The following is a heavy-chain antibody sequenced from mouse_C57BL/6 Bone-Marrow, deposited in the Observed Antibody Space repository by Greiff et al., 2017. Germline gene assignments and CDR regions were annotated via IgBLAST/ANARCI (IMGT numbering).Heavy chain of an antibody. CDR1: GYTFTDYY. CDR2: INPYNGGT. J-gene: IGHJ3*01. D-gene: IGHD2-1*01. V-gene: IGHV1-19*01. CDR3: ARGGTYGNYPSGFAY. Sequence: EVQLQQSGPVLVKPGASVKMSCKASGYTFTDYYMNWVKQSHGKSLEWIGVINPYNGGTSYNKKFKGKATLTVDKSSSTAYLELNSLTSEDSAVYYCARGGTYGNYPSGFAYWGQGTLVTVAA.